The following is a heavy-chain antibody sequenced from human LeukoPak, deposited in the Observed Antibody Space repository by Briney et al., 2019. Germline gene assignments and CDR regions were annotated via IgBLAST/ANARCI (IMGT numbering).Heavy chain of an antibody. Sequence: ASVKVSCKASGYTFTNYAIHWVRQAPGQRLEWVGWINAANGDTKYSRKFQGRVTITRDTSASTAYMELSSLRSEDTAVYYCARDPISSWDIFVAFDIWGQGTMVTVSS. D-gene: IGHD6-13*01. CDR1: GYTFTNYA. CDR2: INAANGDT. V-gene: IGHV1-3*01. J-gene: IGHJ3*02. CDR3: ARDPISSWDIFVAFDI.